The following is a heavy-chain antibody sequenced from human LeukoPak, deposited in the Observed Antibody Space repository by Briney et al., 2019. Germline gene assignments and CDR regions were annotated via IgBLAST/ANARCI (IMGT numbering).Heavy chain of an antibody. V-gene: IGHV1-69*04. D-gene: IGHD3-22*01. CDR1: GGTFSSYA. CDR3: ARDYDSSGYLVY. CDR2: IIPILGIA. Sequence: ASVKVSCKASGGTFSSYAISWVRQAPGLGLEWMGRIIPILGIANYAQKFQGRVTITADKSTSTAYMELSSLRSEDTAVYYCARDYDSSGYLVYWGQGTLATVSS. J-gene: IGHJ4*02.